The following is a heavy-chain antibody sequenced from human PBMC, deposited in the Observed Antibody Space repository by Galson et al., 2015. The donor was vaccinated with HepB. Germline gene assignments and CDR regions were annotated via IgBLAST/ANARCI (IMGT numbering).Heavy chain of an antibody. CDR2: IHYRGVP. D-gene: IGHD2-8*02. J-gene: IGHJ3*02. CDR1: GGSISSSAFY. Sequence: ETLSLPCTVSGGSISSSAFYWAWIRQPPAKGLEWIGSIHYRGVPFYNPSLKTGFILSVDTSKNQFSLRLTSVTAADTAVYYCARLRGDTGAFEIWGQGTMVAVSA. CDR3: ARLRGDTGAFEI. V-gene: IGHV4-39*01.